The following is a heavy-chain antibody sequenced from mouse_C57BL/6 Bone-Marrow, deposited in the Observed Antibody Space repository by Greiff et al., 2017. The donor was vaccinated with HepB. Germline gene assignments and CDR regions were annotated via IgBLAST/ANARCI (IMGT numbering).Heavy chain of an antibody. CDR3: ARDSTTEGFDY. Sequence: EVKLMESGGGLVQSGRSLRLSCATSGFTFSDFYMEWVRQAPGKGLEWIAASRNKANDYTTEYSASVKGRFIVSRDTSQSILYLQMNALRAEDTAIYYCARDSTTEGFDYWGQGTTLTVSS. CDR2: SRNKANDYTT. V-gene: IGHV7-1*01. CDR1: GFTFSDFY. J-gene: IGHJ2*01. D-gene: IGHD1-1*01.